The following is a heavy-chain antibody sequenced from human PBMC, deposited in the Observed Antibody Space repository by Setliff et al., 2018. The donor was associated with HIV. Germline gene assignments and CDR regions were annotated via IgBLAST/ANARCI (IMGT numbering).Heavy chain of an antibody. Sequence: ASVKVSCKASGYTFTSDYIHWVRQAPGQGLEWMGVIHPSGGSTSYARSFQDRVTMTRDTSTSTVYMELSSLRSEDTAVYYCARVRYCSGGSCYGGEYWFDPWGQGTLVTVSS. CDR3: ARVRYCSGGSCYGGEYWFDP. V-gene: IGHV1-46*01. D-gene: IGHD2-15*01. CDR1: GYTFTSDY. CDR2: IHPSGGST. J-gene: IGHJ5*02.